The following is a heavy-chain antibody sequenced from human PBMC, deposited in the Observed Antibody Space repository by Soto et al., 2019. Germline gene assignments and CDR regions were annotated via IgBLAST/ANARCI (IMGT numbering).Heavy chain of an antibody. CDR2: IYYSGST. D-gene: IGHD2-8*01. Sequence: SETLSLTCTVSGGSISSYYWSWIRQPPGKGLEWLGYIYYSGSTNYNPSLKSRVTISLDTSKNQFSLNLSSVTAADTAVYYCAREITYCANGVCSASTWFDPWGQGTLVTVSS. J-gene: IGHJ5*02. CDR3: AREITYCANGVCSASTWFDP. V-gene: IGHV4-59*01. CDR1: GGSISSYY.